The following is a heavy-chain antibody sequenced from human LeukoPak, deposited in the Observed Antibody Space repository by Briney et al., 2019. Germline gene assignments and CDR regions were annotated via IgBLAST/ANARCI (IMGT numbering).Heavy chain of an antibody. D-gene: IGHD3-9*01. CDR3: ARGRRYDILTDYFIEAT. J-gene: IGHJ5*02. Sequence: SETPSLTCAVYGESFSGYYWSWIRQPPGKGLEWIGEINLSGSTNYNPSLKSRVTISVDTSKNQFSLKLSSVTAADTAVYYCARGRRYDILTDYFIEATWGQGTLVTVSS. CDR1: GESFSGYY. CDR2: INLSGST. V-gene: IGHV4-34*01.